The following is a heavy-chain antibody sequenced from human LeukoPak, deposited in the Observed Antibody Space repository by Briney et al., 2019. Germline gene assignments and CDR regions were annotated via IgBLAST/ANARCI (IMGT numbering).Heavy chain of an antibody. D-gene: IGHD1-26*01. CDR1: GGSISSYY. CDR2: IYTSGST. V-gene: IGHV4-4*07. J-gene: IGHJ3*02. CDR3: ARATNWWELLGGWAFDI. Sequence: SETLSLTCTVSGGSISSYYWSWIRQPAGKGLEWIGRIYTSGSTNYNPSLKSRVTMSVDTSKNQFSLKLSSVTAADTAVYYCARATNWWELLGGWAFDIWGQGTMATVSS.